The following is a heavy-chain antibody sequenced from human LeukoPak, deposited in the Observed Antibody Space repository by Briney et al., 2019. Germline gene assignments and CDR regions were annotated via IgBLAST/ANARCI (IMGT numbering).Heavy chain of an antibody. CDR1: GGSISSYY. V-gene: IGHV4-59*01. CDR3: ARTLAARSPFDY. D-gene: IGHD6-13*01. J-gene: IGHJ4*02. CDR2: IYYSGST. Sequence: PSETLSLTCTVSGGSISSYYWSWIRQPPGKGLEWIGYIYYSGSTNYNPSLKSRVTISVDTSKNQFSLKLSSVTAADAAVYYCARTLAARSPFDYWGQGTLVTVSS.